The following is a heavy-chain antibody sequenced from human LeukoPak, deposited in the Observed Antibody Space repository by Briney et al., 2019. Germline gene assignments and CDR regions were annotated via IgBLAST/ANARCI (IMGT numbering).Heavy chain of an antibody. CDR1: GYTFTSYY. CDR3: ASSPRDDILTGFLPP. J-gene: IGHJ5*02. CDR2: INPSGGST. Sequence: GASVKVSCKASGYTFTSYYMHWVRQAPGQGLEWMGIINPSGGSTSYAQKFQGRVTMTRDTSTSTVYMELSSLRSEDTAVYYCASSPRDDILTGFLPPWGQGTLVTVSS. D-gene: IGHD3-9*01. V-gene: IGHV1-46*01.